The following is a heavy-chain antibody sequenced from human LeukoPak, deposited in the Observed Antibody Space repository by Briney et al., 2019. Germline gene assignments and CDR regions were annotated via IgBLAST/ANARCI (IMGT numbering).Heavy chain of an antibody. D-gene: IGHD2-2*01. CDR3: ARDGRYCIITSCYGYYGMDV. Sequence: PGGSLRLSCAASGFTVSSHYMSWVRQAPGKGLGWVSVIYSGGSTYYAASVKGRFTISRKNSKNTVDIQMNSLRPEDTSVYYCARDGRYCIITSCYGYYGMDVWGQGTTVTVSS. CDR2: IYSGGST. J-gene: IGHJ6*02. V-gene: IGHV3-53*04. CDR1: GFTVSSHY.